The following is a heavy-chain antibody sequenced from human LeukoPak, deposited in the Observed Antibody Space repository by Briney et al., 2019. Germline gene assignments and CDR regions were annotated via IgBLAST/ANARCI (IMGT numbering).Heavy chain of an antibody. D-gene: IGHD6-19*01. CDR3: AKDANTGWSYFDY. Sequence: GGSLRLSCAASGFTFSNYGMHWVRQAPAKGLEWVAFMRYDGSNEYYVDSVKGRFTISRDNSKNTLYLQMNSLRAEDTAVYYCAKDANTGWSYFDYWGQGTLVTVSS. V-gene: IGHV3-30*02. CDR1: GFTFSNYG. J-gene: IGHJ4*02. CDR2: MRYDGSNE.